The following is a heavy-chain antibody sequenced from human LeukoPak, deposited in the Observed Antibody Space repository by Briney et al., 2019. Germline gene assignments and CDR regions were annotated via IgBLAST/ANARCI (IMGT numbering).Heavy chain of an antibody. Sequence: PGGSLRLSCAASGFTFSSYSMNWVRQAPGKGLEWVSSISSSSSYIYYADSVKGRFTISRDNAKNSLYLQMNSLRAEDTAVYYCARVVVITMSYYYYYMDVWGKGTPVTVSS. V-gene: IGHV3-21*01. D-gene: IGHD3-22*01. CDR3: ARVVVITMSYYYYYMDV. CDR2: ISSSSSYI. J-gene: IGHJ6*03. CDR1: GFTFSSYS.